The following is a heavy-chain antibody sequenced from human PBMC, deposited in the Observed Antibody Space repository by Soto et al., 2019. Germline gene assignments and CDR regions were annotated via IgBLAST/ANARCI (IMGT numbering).Heavy chain of an antibody. CDR1: GFTFSDYY. V-gene: IGHV3-11*05. CDR3: ARGRGAAADYFDF. Sequence: GGSLRLSCAASGFTFSDYYMSWIRQAPGKGLEWVSYISSSSSHTNYADSVKGRFTISRDNAKNSLFLQMNSLRAEDTAVYYCARGRGAAADYFDFWGQGTLVTVSS. CDR2: ISSSSSHT. D-gene: IGHD6-13*01. J-gene: IGHJ4*02.